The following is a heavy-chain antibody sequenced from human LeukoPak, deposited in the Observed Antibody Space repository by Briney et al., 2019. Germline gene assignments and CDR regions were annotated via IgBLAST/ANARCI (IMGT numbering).Heavy chain of an antibody. CDR3: AKDDAWIRLGE. CDR2: ISGSGDST. CDR1: GFTFSSYA. V-gene: IGHV3-23*01. D-gene: IGHD3-16*01. J-gene: IGHJ4*02. Sequence: GGSLRLSCAASGFTFSSYAMSWVRQAPGKGLEWVSAISGSGDSTYYADSVKGRFTISRDNSKNTLHLEVISLTAEDTAVYYCAKDDAWIRLGEWSQGTLVTVSS.